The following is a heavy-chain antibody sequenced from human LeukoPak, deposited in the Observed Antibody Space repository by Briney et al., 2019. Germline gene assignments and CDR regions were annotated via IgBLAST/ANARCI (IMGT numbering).Heavy chain of an antibody. CDR3: AIGPHKHLGPYSSAWDGGDY. D-gene: IGHD6-19*01. CDR2: ISFNGGST. CDR1: GFTLSHYN. V-gene: IGHV3-64*02. J-gene: IGHJ4*02. Sequence: GGSLRLSCAASGFTLSHYNLHWVRQAPGKGLEYVSGISFNGGSTSYADSVRGRFIISRDDSKNTLYLQMGNLRDEDMAVYYCAIGPHKHLGPYSSAWDGGDYWGQGTLVTVSS.